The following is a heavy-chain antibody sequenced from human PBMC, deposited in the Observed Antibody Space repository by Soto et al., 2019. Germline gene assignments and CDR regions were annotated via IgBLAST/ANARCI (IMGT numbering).Heavy chain of an antibody. CDR1: GGSISSSSYY. Sequence: SETLSLTCTVSGGSISSSSYYWGWIRQPPGKGLEWIGGIYYSGSTYYNPSLKSRVTISVDTSKNQFSLKLSSVTAADTAVYYCARRNFYSSGFHFDYWGQGTLVTVSS. V-gene: IGHV4-39*01. CDR3: ARRNFYSSGFHFDY. CDR2: IYYSGST. D-gene: IGHD6-19*01. J-gene: IGHJ4*02.